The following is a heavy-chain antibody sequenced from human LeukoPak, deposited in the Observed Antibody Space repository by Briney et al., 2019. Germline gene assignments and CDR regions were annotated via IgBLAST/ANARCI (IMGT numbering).Heavy chain of an antibody. CDR3: AKPGIYCSGGSCYYFDY. V-gene: IGHV3-9*01. CDR2: ISWNGGII. Sequence: GRSLRLSCAASEFTFDDYAMHWVRQGPGKGLEWVSGISWNGGIIGYADSVKGRFTISRDNAKNSLYLQMNSLRAEDTAVYFCAKPGIYCSGGSCYYFDYWGQGTLVTVSS. CDR1: EFTFDDYA. D-gene: IGHD2-15*01. J-gene: IGHJ4*02.